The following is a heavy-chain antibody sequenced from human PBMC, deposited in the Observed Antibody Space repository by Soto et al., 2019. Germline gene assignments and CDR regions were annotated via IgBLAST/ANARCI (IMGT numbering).Heavy chain of an antibody. Sequence: ASVKVSCKASGYTFTSYDINWARQATGQGLEWMGWMNPNSGNTGYAQKFQGRVTMTRNTSISTAYMELSSLRSEDTAVYYCARDNVLYSSSRTAYGMDVWGQGTTVTVSS. D-gene: IGHD6-13*01. CDR3: ARDNVLYSSSRTAYGMDV. CDR2: MNPNSGNT. J-gene: IGHJ6*02. CDR1: GYTFTSYD. V-gene: IGHV1-8*01.